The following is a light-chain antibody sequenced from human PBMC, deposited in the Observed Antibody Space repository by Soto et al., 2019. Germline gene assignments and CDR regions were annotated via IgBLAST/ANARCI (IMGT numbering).Light chain of an antibody. CDR2: DVT. J-gene: IGLJ1*01. V-gene: IGLV2-14*01. CDR1: SSDVGGYNY. Sequence: QSVLTQPASVSGSPGQSITISCTGTSSDVGGYNYVSLYQQQPGKAPKFMIYDVTNRPSGVSNRFSGSKSGNSASLTISGLQAEDEADYYCCSYTTSNTRQIVFGTGTKLTVL. CDR3: CSYTTSNTRQIV.